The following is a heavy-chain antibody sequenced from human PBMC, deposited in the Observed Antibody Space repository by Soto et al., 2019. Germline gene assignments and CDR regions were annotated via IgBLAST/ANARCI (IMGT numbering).Heavy chain of an antibody. CDR3: VREAEYSGGWYDSFDI. J-gene: IGHJ3*02. V-gene: IGHV6-1*01. D-gene: IGHD6-19*01. Sequence: SQTLSLICAISGDSVSSNSAAWNWIRQSPSRGLEWLGRTYYRSKWYNDYAVSVKSRMTINSDTSKNQFSLHLNSVTPEDTSVYYCVREAEYSGGWYDSFDIWGQGTMVTVSS. CDR2: TYYRSKWYN. CDR1: GDSVSSNSAA.